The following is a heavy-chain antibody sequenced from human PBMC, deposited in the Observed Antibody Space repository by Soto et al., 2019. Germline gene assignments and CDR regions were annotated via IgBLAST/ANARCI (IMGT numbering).Heavy chain of an antibody. CDR3: AKTVERGYSYGYSS. CDR2: ISGSGGST. V-gene: IGHV3-23*01. CDR1: GFTFSSYA. D-gene: IGHD5-18*01. J-gene: IGHJ5*02. Sequence: GGSLRLSCAASGFTFSSYAMSWVRQAPGKGLEWVSAISGSGGSTYYADSVKGRFTISRDNSKNTLYLQMNSLRAEDTAVYYCAKTVERGYSYGYSSWGQGTLVTVSS.